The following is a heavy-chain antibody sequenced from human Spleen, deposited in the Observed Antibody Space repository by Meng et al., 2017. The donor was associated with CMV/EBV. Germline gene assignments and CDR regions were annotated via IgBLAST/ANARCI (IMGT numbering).Heavy chain of an antibody. J-gene: IGHJ4*02. CDR1: GSISSSSYY. D-gene: IGHD6-13*01. CDR2: IYYSGST. V-gene: IGHV4-39*01. CDR3: ARLLRSVLIAAAGTGY. Sequence: GSISSSSYYWGWILQPPGKGLEWIGSIYYSGSTYYNPSLKSRVTISVDTSKNQFSLKLSSVTAADTAVYYCARLLRSVLIAAAGTGYWGQGTLVTVSS.